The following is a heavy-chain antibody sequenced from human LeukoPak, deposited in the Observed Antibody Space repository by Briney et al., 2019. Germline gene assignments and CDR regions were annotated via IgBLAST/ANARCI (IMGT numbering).Heavy chain of an antibody. CDR3: ATKQWLAPPPDS. CDR2: INTDGTVT. J-gene: IGHJ4*02. D-gene: IGHD6-19*01. V-gene: IGHV3-74*01. Sequence: PGGSLRLSCAASGFTVSGTHMSWVRQAPGKGLESVSRINTDGTVTTYADSVKGRFTVSRDNADNTMFLQMNSVRDEDTAVYYCATKQWLAPPPDSWGQGTPVTVSS. CDR1: GFTVSGTH.